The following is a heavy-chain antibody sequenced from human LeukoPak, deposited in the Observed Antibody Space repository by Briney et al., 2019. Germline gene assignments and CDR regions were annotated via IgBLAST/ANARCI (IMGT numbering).Heavy chain of an antibody. CDR1: GFTFSSYW. V-gene: IGHV3-74*01. J-gene: IGHJ4*02. CDR2: INSDGSST. D-gene: IGHD1-1*01. Sequence: GGPLRLSCAASGFTFSSYWMHWVRQAPGKGLVWVSRINSDGSSTSYADSVKGRFTISRDNAKNTLYLQMNSLRAEDTAVYYCARDLWAYNWNDVIQEREGYWGQGTLVTVSS. CDR3: ARDLWAYNWNDVIQEREGY.